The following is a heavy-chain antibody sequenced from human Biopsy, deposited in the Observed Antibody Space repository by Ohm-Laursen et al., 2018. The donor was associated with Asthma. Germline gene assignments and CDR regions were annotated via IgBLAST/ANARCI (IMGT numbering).Heavy chain of an antibody. D-gene: IGHD5-24*01. J-gene: IGHJ4*02. CDR2: SSYGGFR. CDR3: SRNKIEDGIYFDN. CDR1: GGSINSDY. Sequence: SETLSLTCTFSGGSINSDYWSWIRQPPGKGLEWIGLSSYGGFRKYNPSLKSRVTISVDTSKNQFLLKLSSVTAADTAVYYCSRNKIEDGIYFDNWGQGTLVTVSS. V-gene: IGHV4-59*01.